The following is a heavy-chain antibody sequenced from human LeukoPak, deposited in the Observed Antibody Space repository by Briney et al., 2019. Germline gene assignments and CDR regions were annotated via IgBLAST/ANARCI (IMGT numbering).Heavy chain of an antibody. J-gene: IGHJ4*02. CDR1: GFTFSSYA. Sequence: PGGSLRLSCAASGFTFSSYAMTWVRQAPGKGLEWVATISGNGGSTYYAYSVKGRLTTSRDNSKNPRYLQLNSLTAEDTAVYYCANRGGRAVPSHNFDYWGQGALVTVSS. CDR3: ANRGGRAVPSHNFDY. V-gene: IGHV3-23*01. D-gene: IGHD6-19*01. CDR2: ISGNGGST.